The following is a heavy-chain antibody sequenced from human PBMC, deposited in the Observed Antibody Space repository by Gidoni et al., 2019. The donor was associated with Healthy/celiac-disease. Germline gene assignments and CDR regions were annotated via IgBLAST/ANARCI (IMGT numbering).Heavy chain of an antibody. Sequence: EVQLVESGGGLVQPGGSLRLSCAASVFSFRSYWISWVRQAPGKGLEWVANIKQDGSEKYYVDSVKGRFTISRDNAKNSLYLQMNSLRAEDTAVYYCARDSRDSSSWYGMAFDIWGQGTMVTVSS. CDR3: ARDSRDSSSWYGMAFDI. V-gene: IGHV3-7*01. J-gene: IGHJ3*02. CDR2: IKQDGSEK. CDR1: VFSFRSYW. D-gene: IGHD6-13*01.